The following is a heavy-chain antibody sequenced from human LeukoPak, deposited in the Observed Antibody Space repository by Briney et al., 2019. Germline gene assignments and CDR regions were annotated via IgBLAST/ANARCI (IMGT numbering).Heavy chain of an antibody. CDR3: ARDDGDGYGTDV. CDR1: GYTFTGYY. D-gene: IGHD2-21*02. Sequence: ASVKVSCKASGYTFTGYYMHWVRQAPGQGLEWMGWINPNSGGTNYAQKFQGWVTMIRDTSISTAYMELSRLRSDDTAVYYCARDDGDGYGTDVWGQGTTVTVSS. J-gene: IGHJ6*02. V-gene: IGHV1-2*04. CDR2: INPNSGGT.